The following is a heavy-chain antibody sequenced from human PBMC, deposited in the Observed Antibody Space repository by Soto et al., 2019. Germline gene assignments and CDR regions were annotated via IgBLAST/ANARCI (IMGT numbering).Heavy chain of an antibody. CDR1: GFSFSSYA. V-gene: IGHV3-64D*08. CDR3: VKDSRGSATYFYFDY. Sequence: GGSLRLSCSASGFSFSSYAMHWVRQAPGKGLQFVSVISGNGDTTYYADSVKGRFTASRDNSKNTLYLQMSSLRADDTAVYYCVKDSRGSATYFYFDYWGQGTLVTVSS. J-gene: IGHJ4*02. D-gene: IGHD3-10*01. CDR2: ISGNGDTT.